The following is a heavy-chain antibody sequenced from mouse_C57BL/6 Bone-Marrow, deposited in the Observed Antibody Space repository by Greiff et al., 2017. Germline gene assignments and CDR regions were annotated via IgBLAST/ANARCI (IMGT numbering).Heavy chain of an antibody. Sequence: EVKLVESGGGLVKPGGSLKLSCAASGFTFSDYGMHWVRQAPEKGLEWVAYISSGSSTIYYADTVKGRFTISRDKAKNTLFLQMTSRRSEDTAMYYCARFELGPYYFDYWGQGTTLTVSS. D-gene: IGHD4-1*01. CDR1: GFTFSDYG. J-gene: IGHJ2*01. V-gene: IGHV5-17*01. CDR3: ARFELGPYYFDY. CDR2: ISSGSSTI.